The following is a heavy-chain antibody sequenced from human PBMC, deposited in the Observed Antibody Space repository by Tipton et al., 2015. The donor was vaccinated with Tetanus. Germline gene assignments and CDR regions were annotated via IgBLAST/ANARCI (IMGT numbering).Heavy chain of an antibody. V-gene: IGHV4-61*02. D-gene: IGHD5-18*01. CDR1: GGSVNFINYY. CDR3: ARDFGSYGLNWFDP. Sequence: TLSLTCTVSGGSVNFINYYWSWIRQPAGKGLEWIGRIYTSGSTNYNPSLKSRVTMSVDTSKNQFSLKLSSVTAADTAVYYCARDFGSYGLNWFDPWGQGTLVTVSS. J-gene: IGHJ5*02. CDR2: IYTSGST.